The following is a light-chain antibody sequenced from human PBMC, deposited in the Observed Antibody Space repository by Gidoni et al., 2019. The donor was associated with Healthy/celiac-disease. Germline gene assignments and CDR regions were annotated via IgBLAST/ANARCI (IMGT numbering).Light chain of an antibody. CDR2: SNN. J-gene: IGLJ2*01. CDR3: AAWDDSLNGRV. V-gene: IGLV1-44*01. CDR1: SSTIGSNT. Sequence: QSVLTPPPSASGTPGPRVTISCSGSSSTIGSNTVTWYQQLPGTAPKLLIYSNNQRPSGVPDRFSGSKSGTSASLAISGLQSEDEADYYCAAWDDSLNGRVFGGGTKLTVL.